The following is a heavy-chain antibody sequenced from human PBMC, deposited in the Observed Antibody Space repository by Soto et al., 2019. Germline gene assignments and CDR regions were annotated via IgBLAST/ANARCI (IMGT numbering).Heavy chain of an antibody. CDR3: ARWFTYGNFDYFDY. J-gene: IGHJ4*02. V-gene: IGHV3-74*01. CDR1: GFTFSSYW. D-gene: IGHD3-10*01. Sequence: PGGSLRLSCAASGFTFSSYWMHWFRQAPGKGLVWVARINSGGGTTTYADSVKDRFTISRDNAKNTLYLQMNGLRAEDTAIYYCARWFTYGNFDYFDYWGQGSQVTVSS. CDR2: INSGGGTT.